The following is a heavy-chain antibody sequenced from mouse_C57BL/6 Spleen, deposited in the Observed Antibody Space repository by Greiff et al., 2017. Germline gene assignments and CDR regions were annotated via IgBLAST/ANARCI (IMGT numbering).Heavy chain of an antibody. CDR3: ARLVPYYFDY. CDR2: ISSGGSYT. Sequence: EVQLVESGGDLVKPGGSLKLSCAASGFTFSSYGMSWVRQTPDKRLEWVATISSGGSYTYYPDSVKGRFTISRDNAKNTLYLQMSSLKSEDTAMYYCARLVPYYFDYWGQGTTLTVSS. V-gene: IGHV5-6*01. CDR1: GFTFSSYG. D-gene: IGHD1-1*02. J-gene: IGHJ2*01.